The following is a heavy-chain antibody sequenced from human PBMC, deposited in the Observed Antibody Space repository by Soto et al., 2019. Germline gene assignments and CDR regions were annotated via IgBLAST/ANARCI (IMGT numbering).Heavy chain of an antibody. CDR1: GGTFSSYA. V-gene: IGHV1-69*12. CDR3: ARVPYCGGDCYTYYFDY. D-gene: IGHD2-21*02. CDR2: IIPIFGTA. Sequence: QVQLVQSGAEVKKPGSSVKVSCKASGGTFSSYAISWVRQAPGQGLEWMGGIIPIFGTANYAQKFQGRVTITADESTSTAYMELSSLRSDDTAVYYCARVPYCGGDCYTYYFDYWGQGTLVTVSS. J-gene: IGHJ4*02.